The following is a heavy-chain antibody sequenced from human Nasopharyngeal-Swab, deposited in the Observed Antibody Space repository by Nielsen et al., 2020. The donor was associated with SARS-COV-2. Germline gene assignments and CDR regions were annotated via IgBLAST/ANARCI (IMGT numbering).Heavy chain of an antibody. CDR2: INPNSGGT. D-gene: IGHD5-24*01. CDR3: ARAPEMATIMGDF. Sequence: WVRQAPGQGLEWMGWINPNSGGTNYAQKFQGRVTMTRDTSINTAYMELSRLRSDDTAVYYCARAPEMATIMGDFWGQGTRVTVSS. V-gene: IGHV1-2*02. J-gene: IGHJ4*02.